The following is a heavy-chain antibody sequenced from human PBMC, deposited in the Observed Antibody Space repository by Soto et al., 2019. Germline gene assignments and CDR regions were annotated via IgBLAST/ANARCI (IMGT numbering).Heavy chain of an antibody. CDR3: AKETYYDFWSGYYNPYYFDY. J-gene: IGHJ4*02. CDR1: GGNFGSYG. V-gene: IGHV3-30*18. CDR2: ISYDGSNK. D-gene: IGHD3-3*01. Sequence: AAGGNFGSYGGHWVRKTPGKGLECVGFISYDGSNKYYADSVKGRFTISRDKSKNTLYLQMSSLRAEDTAVYYCAKETYYDFWSGYYNPYYFDYWGQGTLVTVSS.